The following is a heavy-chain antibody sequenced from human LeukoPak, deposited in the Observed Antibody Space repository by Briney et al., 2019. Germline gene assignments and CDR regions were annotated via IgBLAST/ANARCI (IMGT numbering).Heavy chain of an antibody. CDR2: ISSSGTT. V-gene: IGHV4-39*02. Sequence: SETLSLTCTVSGGTISSIIYSWGWIRQPPGKGLEWFGTISSSGTTYYSPSLKSRVTLSVDPSKNHFSLNLSFVTATDSVVYYRARLVRETTVTYYFYYYMDVWGKGTTVTVSS. J-gene: IGHJ6*03. CDR3: ARLVRETTVTYYFYYYMDV. CDR1: GGTISSIIYS. D-gene: IGHD4-17*01.